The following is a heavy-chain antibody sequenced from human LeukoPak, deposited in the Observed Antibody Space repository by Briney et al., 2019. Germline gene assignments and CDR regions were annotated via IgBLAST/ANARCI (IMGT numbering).Heavy chain of an antibody. CDR1: GFTFDDYA. CDR2: ISWNSGSI. V-gene: IGHV3-9*01. D-gene: IGHD6-19*01. CDR3: AKDSSSGWEGYFDY. Sequence: PGGSLRLSCAGSGFTFDDYAMHWVRQAPGKGLEWVSGISWNSGSIGYADSVKGRFTISRDNAKNSPYLQMNSLRAEDTALYYCAKDSSSGWEGYFDYWGQGTLVTVSS. J-gene: IGHJ4*02.